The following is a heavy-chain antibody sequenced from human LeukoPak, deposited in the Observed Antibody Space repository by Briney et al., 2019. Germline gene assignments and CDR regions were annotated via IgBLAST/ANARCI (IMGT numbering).Heavy chain of an antibody. D-gene: IGHD3-16*01. J-gene: IGHJ6*03. CDR2: ICYDGSDK. Sequence: PGGSLRLSCAASGFTFSSYGMHWVRQAPGKGLEWVAVICYDGSDKYYADSVKGRFTISRDNSKNTLYLQVNSLRAEDTAVYYCAKDKDYGYYMDVWGKGTTVTVSS. CDR1: GFTFSSYG. V-gene: IGHV3-33*06. CDR3: AKDKDYGYYMDV.